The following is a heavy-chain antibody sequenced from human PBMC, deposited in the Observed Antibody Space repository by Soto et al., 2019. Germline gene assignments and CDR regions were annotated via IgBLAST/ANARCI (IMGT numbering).Heavy chain of an antibody. V-gene: IGHV3-15*01. CDR1: GITLSNAW. CDR2: IRSKTDGGTT. Sequence: EVQLVESGGGLVEPGGSLRLSCAASGITLSNAWMNWVRQAPGKGLEWVGRIRSKTDGGTTEYAAPGKGRFNISRDDSKNTLFLQLTGLKTEDAAVYYCSTTRPGTNVFDRWGQGTMVTVSS. CDR3: STTRPGTNVFDR. D-gene: IGHD6-13*01. J-gene: IGHJ3*02.